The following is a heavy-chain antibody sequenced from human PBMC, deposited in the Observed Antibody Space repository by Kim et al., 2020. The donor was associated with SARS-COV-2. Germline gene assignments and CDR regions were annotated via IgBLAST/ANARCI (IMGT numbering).Heavy chain of an antibody. CDR2: ISSSSSYI. J-gene: IGHJ4*02. Sequence: GGSLRLSCAASGFTVSSYSMTWVRQAPGKGLEWVSSISSSSSYIYYADSVKGRFTISRDNAKNSLYLQMNSLRAEDTAVYYCARDVRQVDIVVPHWGQGTLVTVSS. CDR3: ARDVRQVDIVVPH. D-gene: IGHD2-2*03. CDR1: GFTVSSYS. V-gene: IGHV3-21*01.